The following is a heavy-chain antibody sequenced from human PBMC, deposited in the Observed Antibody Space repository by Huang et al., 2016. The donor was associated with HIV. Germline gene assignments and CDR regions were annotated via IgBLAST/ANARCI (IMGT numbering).Heavy chain of an antibody. CDR2: SYSGGST. CDR1: GFTVSSNY. D-gene: IGHD3-10*01. V-gene: IGHV3-53*02. J-gene: IGHJ5*02. CDR3: ARGMVRGVTLNWFDP. Sequence: EVLLVETGGGLIQPGGSLRLSCAASGFTVSSNYMSWVRQAPGKGLGWVSGSYSGGSTYYADSVKGRFTISRDNSKNTLYLQMNSLRAEDTAVYYCARGMVRGVTLNWFDPWGQGTLVTVSS.